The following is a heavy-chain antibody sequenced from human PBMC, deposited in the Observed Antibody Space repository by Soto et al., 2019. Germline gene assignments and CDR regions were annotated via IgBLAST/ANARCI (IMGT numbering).Heavy chain of an antibody. CDR2: IYYSGST. J-gene: IGHJ4*02. V-gene: IGHV4-39*01. D-gene: IGHD5-12*01. CDR1: GGSISSSSYY. Sequence: QLQLQESGPGLVKPSETLSLTCTVSGGSISSSSYYWGWIRQPPGKGLEWIGSIYYSGSTYYNPSLKSRVTISVDTSKNQFSLKLSSVTAADTAVYYCARHLKQGGYNFYYFDYWGQGTLVTVSS. CDR3: ARHLKQGGYNFYYFDY.